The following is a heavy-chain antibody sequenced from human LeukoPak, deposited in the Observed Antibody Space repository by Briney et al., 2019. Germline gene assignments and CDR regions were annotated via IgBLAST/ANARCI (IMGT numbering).Heavy chain of an antibody. D-gene: IGHD1-26*01. CDR3: ARVGIDSGSFADFDY. CDR2: IYHSGST. V-gene: IGHV4-38-2*02. CDR1: GYSISSDYY. J-gene: IGHJ4*02. Sequence: SETLSLTCTVSGYSISSDYYWGWIRQPPGKGLEWFGSIYHSGSTYYNPSLKSRVTISVDTSKDQFSLKLSSVTAADTAVYFCARVGIDSGSFADFDYWGQGTLVTVSS.